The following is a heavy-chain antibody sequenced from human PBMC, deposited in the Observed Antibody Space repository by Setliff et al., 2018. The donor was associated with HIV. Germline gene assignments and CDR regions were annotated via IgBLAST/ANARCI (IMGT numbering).Heavy chain of an antibody. CDR1: GYTFSSYG. CDR2: INSYDGNT. V-gene: IGHV1-18*01. J-gene: IGHJ3*01. CDR3: ARNKLSDAFDV. Sequence: GASVKVSCKASGYTFSSYGISWVRQAPGQGLEWMGWINSYDGNTNYEQKFQGRVTMTTDTSTTSAYLELRSLRPDDTAVYFCARNKLSDAFDVWGQGTMVTVSS. D-gene: IGHD1-1*01.